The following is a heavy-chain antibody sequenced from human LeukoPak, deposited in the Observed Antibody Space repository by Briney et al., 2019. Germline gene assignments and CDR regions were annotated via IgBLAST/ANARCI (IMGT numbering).Heavy chain of an antibody. V-gene: IGHV4-34*01. D-gene: IGHD6-19*01. Sequence: PSETLPLTCAVYGGSFSGYYWSWIRQPPGKGLEWIGEINHSGSTNYNPSLKSRVTISVDTSKNQFSLKLSSVTAADTAVYYCARGLAVAGTEDAFDIWGQGTMVTVPS. J-gene: IGHJ3*02. CDR1: GGSFSGYY. CDR3: ARGLAVAGTEDAFDI. CDR2: INHSGST.